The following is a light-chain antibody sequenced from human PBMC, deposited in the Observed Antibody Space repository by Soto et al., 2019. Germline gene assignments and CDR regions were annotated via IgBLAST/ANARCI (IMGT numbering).Light chain of an antibody. CDR3: QQSFSTLGWT. CDR1: QSISTY. J-gene: IGKJ1*01. CDR2: AAS. V-gene: IGKV1-39*01. Sequence: DIQMTESPSSLSASVGDRVTITCRAGQSISTYLNWYQQKSGKPPKLLXSAASSLQSGVPSRFSGSGSGTDLTLTISSLQTEDFATYYCQQSFSTLGWTFGQGTKVYIK.